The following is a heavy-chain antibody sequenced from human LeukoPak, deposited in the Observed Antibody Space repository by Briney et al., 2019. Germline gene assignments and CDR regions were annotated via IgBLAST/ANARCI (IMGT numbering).Heavy chain of an antibody. J-gene: IGHJ3*02. CDR2: ISSNGGST. CDR1: GFTFTSYA. V-gene: IGHV3-64*01. D-gene: IGHD5-24*01. CDR3: ARDLRWLQLGLDI. Sequence: GGSLRLSCAASGFTFTSYAMHWVRQAPGKGLEYVSAISSNGGSTFYANSVKGRFTISRDNSKNTPYLQMGSLRAEDMAVYYCARDLRWLQLGLDIWGQGTMVTVSS.